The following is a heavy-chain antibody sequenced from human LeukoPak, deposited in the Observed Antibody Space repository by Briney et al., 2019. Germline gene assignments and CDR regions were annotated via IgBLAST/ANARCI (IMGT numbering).Heavy chain of an antibody. CDR1: GFTFSSYA. CDR3: ARDDYRIAAAGLDY. V-gene: IGHV3-30-3*01. Sequence: GGSLRLSCAASGFTFSSYAMHWVRQAPGKGLEWVAVISYDGSNKYYADSVKGRFTISRDNSKNTLCLQMNSLRAEDTAVYYCARDDYRIAAAGLDYWGQGTLVTVSS. CDR2: ISYDGSNK. J-gene: IGHJ4*02. D-gene: IGHD6-13*01.